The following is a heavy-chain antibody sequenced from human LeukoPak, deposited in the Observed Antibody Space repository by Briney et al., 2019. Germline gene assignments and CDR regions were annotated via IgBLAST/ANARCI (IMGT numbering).Heavy chain of an antibody. CDR2: IKQDGSEK. CDR1: GFTFSSYW. J-gene: IGHJ6*03. Sequence: GESLRLSCAASGFTFSSYWMSWVRQAPGKGLEWVANIKQDGSEKYYVDSVKGRFTISRDNAKNSLYLQMNSLRAEDTAVYYCARALDSSGYYYYYYMDVWGKGTTVTVSS. V-gene: IGHV3-7*01. D-gene: IGHD3-22*01. CDR3: ARALDSSGYYYYYYMDV.